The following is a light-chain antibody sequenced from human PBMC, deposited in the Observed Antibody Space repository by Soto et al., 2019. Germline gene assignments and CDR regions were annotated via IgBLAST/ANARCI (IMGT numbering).Light chain of an antibody. J-gene: IGKJ3*01. Sequence: DIQMTQSPSSLSASVGDRVTITCRASESISNNLNWYQHKPGKAPKVLIYAASSLQSGVPSRFSGSGSGTDFILTITSLQAEDFATYYCQQSYSSLGFTFGPGTKADL. CDR2: AAS. CDR3: QQSYSSLGFT. CDR1: ESISNN. V-gene: IGKV1-39*01.